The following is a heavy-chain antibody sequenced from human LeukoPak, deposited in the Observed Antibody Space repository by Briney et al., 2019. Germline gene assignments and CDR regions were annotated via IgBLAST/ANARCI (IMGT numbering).Heavy chain of an antibody. CDR1: GYTFTGYY. CDR3: ATNVDTAMADLDY. J-gene: IGHJ4*02. V-gene: IGHV1-2*02. Sequence: ASVKVSCKASGYTFTGYYMHWVRQAPGQGLEWMGWINPNSGGTNYAQKFQGRVTMTRDTSISTAYMELSRLRSDDTVVYYCATNVDTAMADLDYWGQGTLVTVSS. CDR2: INPNSGGT. D-gene: IGHD5-18*01.